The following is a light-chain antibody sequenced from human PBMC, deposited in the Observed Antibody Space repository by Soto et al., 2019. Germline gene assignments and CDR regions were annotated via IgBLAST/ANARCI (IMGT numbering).Light chain of an antibody. CDR2: SNN. CDR1: SSNIGSNT. J-gene: IGLJ2*01. V-gene: IGLV1-44*01. CDR3: ASWDDSLNGPV. Sequence: QSVLTQPPSTSGTPGQRVPISCSGSSSNIGSNTVNWYQQIPGTAPKLLIYSNNQRPSGVPDRFSGSKSGTAASLAISGLQSEDEADYYCASWDDSLNGPVFGGGTKLTVL.